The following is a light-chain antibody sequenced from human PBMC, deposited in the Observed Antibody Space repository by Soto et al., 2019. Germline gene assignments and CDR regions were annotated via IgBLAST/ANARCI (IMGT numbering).Light chain of an antibody. J-gene: IGLJ2*01. CDR3: AAWDDSLSAHVV. Sequence: QSVLTQPPSASGTPGQRVTISCSGSSSNIGNNYVYWYRQLPGTAPTLLIYRNNQRPSGVPDQFAGSKSGTSASLAISGLRSEDEADYYCAAWDDSLSAHVVFGGGTKLTVL. V-gene: IGLV1-47*01. CDR2: RNN. CDR1: SSNIGNNY.